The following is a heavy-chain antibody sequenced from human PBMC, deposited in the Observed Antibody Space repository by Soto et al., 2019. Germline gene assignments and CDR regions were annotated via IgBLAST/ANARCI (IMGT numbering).Heavy chain of an antibody. V-gene: IGHV3-23*01. J-gene: IGHJ4*02. CDR2: ISGSAGST. CDR1: GFTFSNAW. Sequence: PGGSLRLSCAASGFTFSNAWMNWVRQAPGKGLEWVSTISGSAGSTYYADPVKGRFTISRDNSKNTLSLQVNSLRAEDTAVYYCAKAGSGGWFFDYWGQGTLVTVSS. D-gene: IGHD6-19*01. CDR3: AKAGSGGWFFDY.